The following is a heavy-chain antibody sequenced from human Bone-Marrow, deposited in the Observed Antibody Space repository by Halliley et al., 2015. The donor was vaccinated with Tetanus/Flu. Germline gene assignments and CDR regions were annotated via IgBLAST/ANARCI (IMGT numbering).Heavy chain of an antibody. D-gene: IGHD5-12*01. Sequence: LIYSGGGTKYADSGKGRFPISRDNSRNTLYLQMNSLRAEDTGIYYCASLNTRGYSGYDYSFFDSWGQGTLVTVSS. CDR3: ASLNTRGYSGYDYSFFDS. CDR2: IYSGGGT. V-gene: IGHV3-53*01. J-gene: IGHJ4*02.